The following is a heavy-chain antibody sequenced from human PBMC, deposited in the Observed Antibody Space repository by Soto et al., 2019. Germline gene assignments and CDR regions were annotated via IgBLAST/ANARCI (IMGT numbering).Heavy chain of an antibody. J-gene: IGHJ5*02. CDR2: IYSVGST. CDR1: GFIVSSHY. D-gene: IGHD6-19*01. V-gene: IGHV3-53*01. CDR3: ARDPGAYSSGWHWFDP. Sequence: GGSLRLSCAASGFIVSSHYMSWVRQAPGKGLEWVSLIYSVGSTYYADSVKGRFTISRDNSKNTLYLQMNSLRAEDTAVYYCARDPGAYSSGWHWFDPWGQGTLATVSS.